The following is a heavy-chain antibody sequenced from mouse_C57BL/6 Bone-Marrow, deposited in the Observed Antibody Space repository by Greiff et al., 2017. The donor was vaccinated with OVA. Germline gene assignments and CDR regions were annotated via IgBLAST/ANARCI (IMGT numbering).Heavy chain of an antibody. D-gene: IGHD2-3*01. V-gene: IGHV10-3*01. CDR3: VRDTLYDGYYWFAY. CDR1: GFTFNTYA. CDR2: IRSKSSNYAT. Sequence: DVKLVESGGGLVQPKGSLKLSCAASGFTFNTYAMHWVRQAPGKGLEWVARIRSKSSNYATYYADSVKDRFTISRDDSQSMLYLQMNNLKTEDTAMYYCVRDTLYDGYYWFAYWGQGTLVTVSA. J-gene: IGHJ3*01.